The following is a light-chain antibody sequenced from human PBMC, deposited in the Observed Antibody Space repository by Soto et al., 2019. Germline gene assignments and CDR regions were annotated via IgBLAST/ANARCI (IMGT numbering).Light chain of an antibody. V-gene: IGKV4-1*01. CDR3: QQYGSSRT. J-gene: IGKJ1*01. CDR2: WAS. CDR1: QSVLYSSNNKNY. Sequence: DIVMTQSPDSLAVSLGERATINCKSSQSVLYSSNNKNYLAWYQQKPGQPPKLLIYWASTRESGVHDRFSGSGSGTDFTLTISRLEPEDFAVYYCQQYGSSRTFGQGTKVEIK.